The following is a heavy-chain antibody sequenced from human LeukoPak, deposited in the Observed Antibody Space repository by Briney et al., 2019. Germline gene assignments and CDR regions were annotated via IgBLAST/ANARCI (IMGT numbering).Heavy chain of an antibody. V-gene: IGHV3-23*01. CDR1: GFTFSSYA. D-gene: IGHD2/OR15-2a*01. CDR2: IGESGGST. CDR3: ARGAFYDY. J-gene: IGHJ4*02. Sequence: SGGSLRLSCAASGFTFSSYAMSWVRQAPGKGLEWVATIGESGGSTYYADSVKGRFTISRGNSKNTLYLQMNSLRAEDTALYFCARGAFYDYWGQGTLVTVSS.